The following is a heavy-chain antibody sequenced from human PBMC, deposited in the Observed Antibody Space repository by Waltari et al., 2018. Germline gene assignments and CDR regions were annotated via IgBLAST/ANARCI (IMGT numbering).Heavy chain of an antibody. J-gene: IGHJ6*03. CDR2: INGVGGGA. Sequence: EVQLVESGGGVVRPGGSLRLSCAGSGFKFGGFGMTWVRQVPGKGVEWVAGINGVGGGAGYADPVNGRFTISRDNANNSLFLRMKSLRAEDTALYFCARVGIGLFYYYYLDVWGTGTTVTVSS. V-gene: IGHV3-20*04. D-gene: IGHD2-21*01. CDR3: ARVGIGLFYYYYLDV. CDR1: GFKFGGFG.